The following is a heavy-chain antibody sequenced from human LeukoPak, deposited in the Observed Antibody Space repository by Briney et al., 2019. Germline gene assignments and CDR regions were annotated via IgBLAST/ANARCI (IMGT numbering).Heavy chain of an antibody. CDR3: ARSGYSSARKLY. V-gene: IGHV3-74*01. Sequence: PGGSLRLSCVASGFTFSTYWMHWVRHAPGKGLVWVSRINTDGTSTSYADSVKGRFTISRDNAKNTLYLQMNSLKAEDTAVYYCARSGYSSARKLYWGQGTLVTVSS. D-gene: IGHD6-25*01. J-gene: IGHJ4*02. CDR1: GFTFSTYW. CDR2: INTDGTST.